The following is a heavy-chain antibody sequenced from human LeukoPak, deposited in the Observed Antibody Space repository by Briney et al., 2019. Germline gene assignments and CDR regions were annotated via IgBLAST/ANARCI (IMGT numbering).Heavy chain of an antibody. J-gene: IGHJ4*02. CDR3: VKDGSWSCTD. Sequence: GGSLRLSCGASGFTFSSSAMHWVRQGPGKGLEWVAYIAHHGNNNYYADSVKGRFTISRDNSKGSLYLQMNSLRADDTAVYYCVKDGSWSCTDWGQGTLVRVS. V-gene: IGHV3-30*02. CDR2: IAHHGNNN. CDR1: GFTFSSSA. D-gene: IGHD2-8*02.